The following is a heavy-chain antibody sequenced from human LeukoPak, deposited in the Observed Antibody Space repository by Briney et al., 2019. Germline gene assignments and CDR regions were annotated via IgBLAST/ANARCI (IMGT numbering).Heavy chain of an antibody. CDR3: TGAAGSGSYFRFDP. J-gene: IGHJ5*02. CDR2: INSDESIT. CDR1: GFTFSNFW. D-gene: IGHD1-26*01. V-gene: IGHV3-74*01. Sequence: LPGGSLRLSCAASGFTFSNFWMHWVRHAPGKGLVWVSRINSDESITNYADSVKGRFTISRDNAKNTLYLQMNSLRAEDTAVYYCTGAAGSGSYFRFDPWGQGTLVTVSS.